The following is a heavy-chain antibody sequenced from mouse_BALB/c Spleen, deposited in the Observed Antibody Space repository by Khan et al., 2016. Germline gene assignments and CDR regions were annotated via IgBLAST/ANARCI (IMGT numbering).Heavy chain of an antibody. D-gene: IGHD1-2*01. CDR3: TRSPTATRYFDV. CDR2: IRYSGST. V-gene: IGHV3-2*02. J-gene: IGHJ1*01. CDR1: GYSITSDYA. Sequence: EVTLLESGPGLVKPSQSLSLTCTVTGYSITSDYAWNWIRQFPGNKLEWMGYIRYSGSTTYNPSLKSRISITRDTSKNQFFLQLYSVTTEDTATYYCTRSPTATRYFDVWGAGTTVTVSS.